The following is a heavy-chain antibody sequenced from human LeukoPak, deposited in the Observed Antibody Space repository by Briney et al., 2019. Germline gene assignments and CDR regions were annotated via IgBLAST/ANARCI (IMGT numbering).Heavy chain of an antibody. J-gene: IGHJ4*02. V-gene: IGHV3-23*01. D-gene: IGHD3-16*01. CDR3: ATGEYYFDF. Sequence: GGSLRLSCAASGXTFPNYDMSWVRQAPGKGLEWVSTISDSGHDTSYADSVKGRFTISRDNSKNTLYLQMSSLRAEDTALYYCATGEYYFDFWGQGTLVTVSS. CDR1: GXTFPNYD. CDR2: ISDSGHDT.